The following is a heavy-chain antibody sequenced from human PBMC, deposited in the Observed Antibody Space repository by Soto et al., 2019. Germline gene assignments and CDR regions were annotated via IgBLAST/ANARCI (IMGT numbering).Heavy chain of an antibody. CDR3: ARRYGSAIDY. CDR1: GGSISSYY. V-gene: IGHV4-59*08. D-gene: IGHD1-26*01. Sequence: TSGALSLTCTVSGGSISSYYWSWIRQPPGKGLEWIGYIYYSGSTNYNPSLKSRVTISVDTSKNQFSLKLSSVTAADTAVYYCARRYGSAIDYWGQGTLVTVSS. J-gene: IGHJ4*02. CDR2: IYYSGST.